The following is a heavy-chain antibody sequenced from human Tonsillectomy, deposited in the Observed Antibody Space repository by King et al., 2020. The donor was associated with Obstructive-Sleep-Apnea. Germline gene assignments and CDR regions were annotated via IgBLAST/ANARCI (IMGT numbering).Heavy chain of an antibody. Sequence: TLKESGPTLVKPTQTLTLTCTFSGFSLNTSGVGVGWIRQPPGKALEWLALIYWDDDKRYSPSLRSRLTITQDTSKEQVVLTMTNMDPVDTATYYCSHRRPLTYYFDYWGQGTLVTVSS. CDR2: IYWDDDK. J-gene: IGHJ4*02. V-gene: IGHV2-5*02. D-gene: IGHD3-9*01. CDR1: GFSLNTSGVG. CDR3: SHRRPLTYYFDY.